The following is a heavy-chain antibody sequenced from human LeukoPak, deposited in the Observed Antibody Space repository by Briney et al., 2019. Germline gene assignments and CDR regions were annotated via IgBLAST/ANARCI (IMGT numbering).Heavy chain of an antibody. D-gene: IGHD3-10*01. CDR1: GGSFTIYS. CDR3: ARGVLLWFGEGNWFDP. Sequence: SETLSLTCAVYGGSFTIYSWTWIRQSPGKGLEWIGEINHSGNTNYNPSLKSRVTISVDTSKNQFSLQVTSVTAADTAVYYCARGVLLWFGEGNWFDPWGQGTLVTVSS. CDR2: INHSGNT. V-gene: IGHV4-34*01. J-gene: IGHJ5*02.